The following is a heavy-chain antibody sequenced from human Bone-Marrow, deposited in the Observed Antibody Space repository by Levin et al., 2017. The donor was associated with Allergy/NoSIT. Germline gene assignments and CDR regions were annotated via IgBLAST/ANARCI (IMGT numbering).Heavy chain of an antibody. CDR2: IRSKKDGETT. J-gene: IGHJ4*02. CDR3: TRGGPSGSYLDY. CDR1: GFTFPNAW. D-gene: IGHD3-16*01. Sequence: PGGSLRLSCAASGFTFPNAWMHWVRQAPGKGLEWVGRIRSKKDGETTDYTTPVKGRFTISREDSKNTLYLQMNSLKTEDTAVYFCTRGGPSGSYLDYWGQGTLVTVSS. V-gene: IGHV3-15*01.